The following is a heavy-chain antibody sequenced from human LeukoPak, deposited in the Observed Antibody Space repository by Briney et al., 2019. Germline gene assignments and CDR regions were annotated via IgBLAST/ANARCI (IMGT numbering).Heavy chain of an antibody. V-gene: IGHV3-30-3*01. CDR3: ARGLGINEMVDAFDI. CDR1: GFTFSSYA. J-gene: IGHJ3*02. CDR2: ISYDGSNK. Sequence: GGSLRLSCAASGFTFSSYAMHWVRQAPGKGLEWVAVISYDGSNKYYADSVKGRFTISRDNAKNSLYLQMNSLRAEDTAVYYCARGLGINEMVDAFDIWGQGTMVTVSS. D-gene: IGHD7-27*01.